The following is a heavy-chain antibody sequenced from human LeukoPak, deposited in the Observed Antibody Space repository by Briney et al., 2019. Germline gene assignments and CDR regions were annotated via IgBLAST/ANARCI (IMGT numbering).Heavy chain of an antibody. D-gene: IGHD5-24*01. V-gene: IGHV4-39*01. Sequence: SETLSLTCTVSGCSINTTSYYWGWIRQPPGKGLEWIGSIYYSGSTSYNPSLNSRVTISVDTSKKQFSLKLSSVTAADTAVYNCARHVRWLQLTLYFDIWGRGTLVTVSS. CDR1: GCSINTTSYY. CDR2: IYYSGST. CDR3: ARHVRWLQLTLYFDI. J-gene: IGHJ2*01.